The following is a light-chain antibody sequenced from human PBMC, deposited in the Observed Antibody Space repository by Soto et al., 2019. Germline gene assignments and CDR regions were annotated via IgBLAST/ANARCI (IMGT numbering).Light chain of an antibody. CDR1: QGIRND. V-gene: IGKV1-6*01. CDR2: AAS. Sequence: AIQMTQSPSSLSASVGDTVTITCRASQGIRNDLGWYQQKPGKAPNLLIYAASSLQSGVPSRFSGSGSGTDFTLTISSLQPEDFATYYCLQDYNCPRTFGQGTKVDIK. CDR3: LQDYNCPRT. J-gene: IGKJ1*01.